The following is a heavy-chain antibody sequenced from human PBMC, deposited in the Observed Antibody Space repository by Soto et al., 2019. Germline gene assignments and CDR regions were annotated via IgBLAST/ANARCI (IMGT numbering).Heavy chain of an antibody. V-gene: IGHV3-30-3*01. CDR2: ISYDGSNK. CDR1: GFTFSSYA. J-gene: IGHJ4*02. Sequence: GGSLGLSCAASGFTFSSYAMHWVRQAPGKGLEWVAVISYDGSNKYYADSVKGRFTISRDNSKNTLYLQMNSLKTEDTAVYYCTCYYDSSGPLWGQGTLVTVSS. D-gene: IGHD3-22*01. CDR3: TCYYDSSGPL.